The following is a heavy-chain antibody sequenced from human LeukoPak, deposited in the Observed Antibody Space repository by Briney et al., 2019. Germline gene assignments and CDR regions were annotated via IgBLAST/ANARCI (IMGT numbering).Heavy chain of an antibody. Sequence: SETLSLTCTVSNGSISSYYWSWIRQPPGEGLEWIGYVYYSGSTNYNPSLKSRVTISVDTSKNQFSLKLTSVTAADTAVYYCGRADGTSLQRFVPWGQGTLVTVSS. CDR2: VYYSGST. J-gene: IGHJ5*02. CDR1: NGSISSYY. CDR3: GRADGTSLQRFVP. V-gene: IGHV4-59*01. D-gene: IGHD2-2*01.